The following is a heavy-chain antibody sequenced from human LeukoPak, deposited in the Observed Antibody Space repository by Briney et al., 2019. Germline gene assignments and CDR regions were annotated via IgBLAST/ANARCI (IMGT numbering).Heavy chain of an antibody. D-gene: IGHD3-9*01. CDR3: ARELRYFDWLPHDDAFDI. J-gene: IGHJ3*02. CDR2: ISYDGSNK. CDR1: GFTFSSYA. Sequence: GGSLRLSCAASGFTFSSYAMHWVRQAPGKGLEWMAFISYDGSNKYYADSVKGRFTISRDNSKNTLYLQMNSLRAEDTAVYYCARELRYFDWLPHDDAFDIWGQGTMVTVSS. V-gene: IGHV3-30-3*01.